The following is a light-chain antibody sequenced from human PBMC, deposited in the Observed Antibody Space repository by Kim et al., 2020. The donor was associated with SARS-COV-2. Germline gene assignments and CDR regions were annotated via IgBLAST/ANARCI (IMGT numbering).Light chain of an antibody. J-gene: IGKJ1*01. Sequence: SSDGDEVTITCRARQDISRYLNWYQQKPGKAPKLLFYTASSLQSGVPSKLTGSGAETDFTLTISSLQPEDFATYYCQQTYSASRTFGQGTKVEIK. V-gene: IGKV1-39*01. CDR3: QQTYSASRT. CDR2: TAS. CDR1: QDISRY.